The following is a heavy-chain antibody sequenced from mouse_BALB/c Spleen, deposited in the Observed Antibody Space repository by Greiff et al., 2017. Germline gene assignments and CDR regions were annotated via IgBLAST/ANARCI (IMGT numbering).Heavy chain of an antibody. D-gene: IGHD1-3*01. CDR2: SRNKANDYTT. Sequence: EVKVVESGGGLVQPGGSLRLSCATSGFTFSDFYMEWVRQPPGKRLEWIAASRNKANDYTTEYSASVKGRLIVSRDTSQSILYLQMNALRAEDTAIYYCARDLVGAMDYWGQGTSVTVSS. J-gene: IGHJ4*01. CDR3: ARDLVGAMDY. V-gene: IGHV7-1*02. CDR1: GFTFSDFY.